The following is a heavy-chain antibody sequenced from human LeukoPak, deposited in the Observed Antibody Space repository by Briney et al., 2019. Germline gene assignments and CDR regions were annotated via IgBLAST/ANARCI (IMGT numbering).Heavy chain of an antibody. CDR1: GYTFTSYY. J-gene: IGHJ4*02. V-gene: IGHV1-46*01. CDR2: INPSGGST. CDR3: ARVAIDSSGY. D-gene: IGHD3-22*01. Sequence: GASVKVSCKASGYTFTSYYMHWVRQAPGQGLEWMGIINPSGGSTSYAQKLQGRVTMTTDTSTSTAYMELRSLRSDDTAVYYCARVAIDSSGYWGQGTLVTVSS.